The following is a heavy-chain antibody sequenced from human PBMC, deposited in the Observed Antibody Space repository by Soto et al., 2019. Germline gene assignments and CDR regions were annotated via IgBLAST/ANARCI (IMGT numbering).Heavy chain of an antibody. Sequence: SETLSLTCAVSGYSISSGYYWGWLRQPPGKGLEWMGSIYHGGSTYYNPSLNSRVTLSIDMTNNHVSLILNSVTAADTAVYYCARVGPWVPYYYDSSPYTFENWFDPWGQGTLVTVSS. V-gene: IGHV4-38-2*01. J-gene: IGHJ5*02. D-gene: IGHD3-22*01. CDR1: GYSISSGYY. CDR3: ARVGPWVPYYYDSSPYTFENWFDP. CDR2: IYHGGST.